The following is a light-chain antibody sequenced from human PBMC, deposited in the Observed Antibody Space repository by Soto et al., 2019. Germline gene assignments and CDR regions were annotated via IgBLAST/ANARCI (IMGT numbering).Light chain of an antibody. CDR1: QSVSSSY. CDR2: GAT. CDR3: QQYGSSPII. V-gene: IGKV3-20*01. Sequence: EIVLTQSPGTLSLSPGERATLSCRASQSVSSSYLAWYQQKPGQAPWLLIYGATNRATGIPDRFSGSGSGTDFTLTISRLEPEDFAVYYSQQYGSSPIIFGQGTRLEIK. J-gene: IGKJ5*01.